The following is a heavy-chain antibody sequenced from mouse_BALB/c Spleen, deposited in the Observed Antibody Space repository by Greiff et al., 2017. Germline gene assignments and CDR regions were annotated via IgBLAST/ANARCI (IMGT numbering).Heavy chain of an antibody. J-gene: IGHJ2*01. V-gene: IGHV5-6*01. CDR1: GFTFSSYG. CDR3: ARADSYFDY. Sequence: EVQGVESGGDLVKPGGSLKLSCAASGFTFSSYGMSWVRQTPDKRLEWVATISSGGSYTYYPDSVKGRFTISRDNAKNTLYLQMSSLKSEDTAMYYCARADSYFDYWGQGTTLTVSS. CDR2: ISSGGSYT.